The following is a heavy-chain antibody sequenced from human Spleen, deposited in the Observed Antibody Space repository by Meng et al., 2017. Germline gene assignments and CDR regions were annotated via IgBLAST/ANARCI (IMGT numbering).Heavy chain of an antibody. CDR3: ARDEDISAAGKLFGDY. Sequence: GESLKISCEASGFIFSRYAMHWFRRAPGKGLEWVSGISGTGASSYYADSVKGRFTISRDKSKNTVYLQMNSLRAEDTAIYYCARDEDISAAGKLFGDYWGQETLVTVSS. J-gene: IGHJ4*02. CDR1: GFIFSRYA. D-gene: IGHD6-13*01. V-gene: IGHV3-23*01. CDR2: ISGTGASS.